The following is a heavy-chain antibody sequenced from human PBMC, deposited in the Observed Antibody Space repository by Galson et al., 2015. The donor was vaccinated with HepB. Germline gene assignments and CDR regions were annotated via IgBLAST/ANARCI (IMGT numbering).Heavy chain of an antibody. CDR3: AKDYSGWSRDY. J-gene: IGHJ4*02. CDR1: GFIFSGDW. D-gene: IGHD6-19*01. Sequence: SLRLSCAASGFIFSGDWMSWVRQAPGKGLEWVATISQPGSVTYYVDSVKGRFTISRDNAKSSLFLQMNSLRAEDTAVYYCAKDYSGWSRDYWGQGTLVTVSS. V-gene: IGHV3-7*01. CDR2: ISQPGSVT.